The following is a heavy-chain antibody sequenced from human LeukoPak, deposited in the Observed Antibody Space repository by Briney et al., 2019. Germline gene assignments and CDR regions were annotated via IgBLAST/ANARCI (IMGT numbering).Heavy chain of an antibody. V-gene: IGHV3-53*01. CDR3: ARGGYHAYYLDY. CDR2: IYSGGST. D-gene: IGHD5-18*01. Sequence: GGSLRLSCAASGFTVSSNYMSWVRQAPGEGLEWVSVIYSGGSTYYADSVKGRLTISRDNAKNTLYLQMNSLRAEDTAVYYCARGGYHAYYLDYWGQGSLVTVSS. CDR1: GFTVSSNY. J-gene: IGHJ4*02.